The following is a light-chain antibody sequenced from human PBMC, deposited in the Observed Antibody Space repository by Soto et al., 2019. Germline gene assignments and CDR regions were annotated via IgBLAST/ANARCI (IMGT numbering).Light chain of an antibody. CDR1: SNDIGGYNS. Sequence: QSALTQPHSVSGSPGQSVTISCTGTSNDIGGYNSVSWYQRHPGKAPKLIIYDVTKRPSGVPDRFSGSKSGDTASLTISGLQSEDEAEYYCAAWDDSLSGWVFGGGTKLTVL. V-gene: IGLV2-11*01. CDR3: AAWDDSLSGWV. CDR2: DVT. J-gene: IGLJ3*02.